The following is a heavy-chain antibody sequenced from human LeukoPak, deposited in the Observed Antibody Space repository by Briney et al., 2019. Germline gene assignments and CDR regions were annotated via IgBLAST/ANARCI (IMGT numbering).Heavy chain of an antibody. CDR2: ISGSGNGGSI. CDR3: VKDFGRVRGTPDS. D-gene: IGHD2/OR15-2a*01. CDR1: GFVFSIYT. V-gene: IGHV3-64D*06. Sequence: GGSLRLSCSASGFVFSIYTMYWVRQAPGKGPEYVSTISGSGNGGSIYYADSVKGRFTISRDDSKSIVYLQMNGLRSEDTAVYYCVKDFGRVRGTPDSWGQGTLVTVSS. J-gene: IGHJ4*02.